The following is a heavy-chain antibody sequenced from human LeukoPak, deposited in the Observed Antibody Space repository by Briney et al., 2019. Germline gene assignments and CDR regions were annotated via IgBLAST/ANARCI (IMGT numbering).Heavy chain of an antibody. D-gene: IGHD2-8*01. Sequence: GGSLRLSCAASGFTFSSYAMHWVRQAPGKGLEWVAVISNDGSNKYYADSVKGRFTISRNNSKNTLYLQMNSLRAEDTAVYYCARGPERTGVGTRYDYDMDVWGQGTTVAVSS. CDR3: ARGPERTGVGTRYDYDMDV. V-gene: IGHV3-30*14. J-gene: IGHJ6*02. CDR2: ISNDGSNK. CDR1: GFTFSSYA.